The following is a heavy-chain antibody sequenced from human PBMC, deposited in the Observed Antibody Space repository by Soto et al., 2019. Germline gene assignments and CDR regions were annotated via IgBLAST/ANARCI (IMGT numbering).Heavy chain of an antibody. Sequence: ASVKVSCKASGYTFTSYGISWVRQAPGQGLEWMGWISTYYDNTNYAQNLRGRVTMTTDTSTSTAYMELRSLRSDDTAVYYCARDPPRRYNSGQGLDYWGQGTLVTRLL. D-gene: IGHD5-18*01. CDR3: ARDPPRRYNSGQGLDY. CDR1: GYTFTSYG. V-gene: IGHV1-18*04. J-gene: IGHJ4*02. CDR2: ISTYYDNT.